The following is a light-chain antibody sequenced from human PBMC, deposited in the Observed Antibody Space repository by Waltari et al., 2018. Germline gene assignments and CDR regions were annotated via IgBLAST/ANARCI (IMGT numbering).Light chain of an antibody. CDR3: QQYDNLPLT. Sequence: DIQMTQSPSSLSASVGDRVTITCQASQDISKNLHWFQQKPGKAPNLLIYDASNLHTGVPSRFSRSKSGTNFTFTISSLQPEDIATYYCQQYDNLPLTFGGGTKVEIK. CDR2: DAS. CDR1: QDISKN. V-gene: IGKV1-33*01. J-gene: IGKJ4*01.